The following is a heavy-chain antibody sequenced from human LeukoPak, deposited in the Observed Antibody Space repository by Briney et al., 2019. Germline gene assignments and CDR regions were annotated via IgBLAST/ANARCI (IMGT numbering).Heavy chain of an antibody. CDR1: GFTFSSYW. V-gene: IGHV3-7*01. CDR2: IKQDGSEK. J-gene: IGHJ4*02. D-gene: IGHD6-13*01. CDR3: ARGGSSWYLPPYYFDY. Sequence: GGSLRLSCAASGFTFSSYWMSRVRQAPGKGLEWVANIKQDGSEKYYVDSVKGRFTISRDNAKNSLYLQMNSLRAEDTAVYYCARGGSSWYLPPYYFDYWGQRTLVTVSS.